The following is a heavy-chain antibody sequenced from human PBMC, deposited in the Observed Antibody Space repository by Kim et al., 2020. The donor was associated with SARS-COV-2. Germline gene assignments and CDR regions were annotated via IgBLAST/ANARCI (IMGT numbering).Heavy chain of an antibody. J-gene: IGHJ5*01. Sequence: SETLSLTCTVSGGSISSGGCYWSWSHQHPGKGLGWMGYIYYSGSTHNTPSHKSRVIILVDTTNHLSLQLLPLTAAATAADYCGRGGVFDGSGDWF. CDR2: IYYSGST. D-gene: IGHD2-21*01. CDR3: GRGGVFDGSGDWF. V-gene: IGHV4-31*03. CDR1: GGSISSGGCY.